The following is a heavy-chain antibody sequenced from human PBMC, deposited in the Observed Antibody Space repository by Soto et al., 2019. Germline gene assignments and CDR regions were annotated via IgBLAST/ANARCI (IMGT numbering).Heavy chain of an antibody. CDR2: ITNTGITT. CDR1: GFGFSTHA. Sequence: GGSLRLSCAASGFGFSTHALSWVRQAPGKGLEWLSSITNTGITTHYADSVKGRFTISRENSRNTLHLQMNNLRVDDTPVYYCAKGFDYGDTKHIDNGGQGTRVXVAS. CDR3: AKGFDYGDTKHIDN. V-gene: IGHV3-23*01. D-gene: IGHD4-17*01. J-gene: IGHJ4*02.